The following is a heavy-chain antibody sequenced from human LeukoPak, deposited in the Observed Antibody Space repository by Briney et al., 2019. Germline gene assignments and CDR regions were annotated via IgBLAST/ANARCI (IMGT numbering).Heavy chain of an antibody. CDR3: ASATTYPFDY. D-gene: IGHD1-14*01. Sequence: GGSLRLSCAVTGLTFSSLWMSWVRQAPGKGLEWVANTNPDGSGKYYVDSVKGRFTISRDNAKNSVYLQMDSLRAEDTAVYFCASATTYPFDYWGQGTLVTVSS. CDR1: GLTFSSLW. V-gene: IGHV3-7*02. J-gene: IGHJ4*02. CDR2: TNPDGSGK.